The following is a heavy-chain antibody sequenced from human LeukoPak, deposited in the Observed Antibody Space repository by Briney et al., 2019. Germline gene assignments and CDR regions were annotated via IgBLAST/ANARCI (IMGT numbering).Heavy chain of an antibody. CDR1: GFTFSSYS. Sequence: GGSLRLSCAASGFTFSSYSMSWVRQAPGKGLEWVSSISDDSNYIYYADSVEGRFTISRDNAKNSLYLQMNSLIAEDTAVYYCANHLACGSTSCPPFDYWGQGTLVTVSS. CDR3: ANHLACGSTSCPPFDY. V-gene: IGHV3-21*01. CDR2: ISDDSNYI. J-gene: IGHJ4*02. D-gene: IGHD2-2*01.